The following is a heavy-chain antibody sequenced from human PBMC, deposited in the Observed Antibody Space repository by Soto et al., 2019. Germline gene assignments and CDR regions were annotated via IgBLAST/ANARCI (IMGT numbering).Heavy chain of an antibody. D-gene: IGHD4-17*01. CDR3: ARVGSRPYGDYY. Sequence: LQPLSDTYTVSGGSISSGGYYWSLIRQPPGKGLEWIGYIYYSGSTYYNPSLKSRVTISVDTSKNQFSLKLSSVTAADTAVYYCARVGSRPYGDYYWGQGTLVTVSS. V-gene: IGHV4-31*03. CDR2: IYYSGST. CDR1: GGSISSGGYY. J-gene: IGHJ4*02.